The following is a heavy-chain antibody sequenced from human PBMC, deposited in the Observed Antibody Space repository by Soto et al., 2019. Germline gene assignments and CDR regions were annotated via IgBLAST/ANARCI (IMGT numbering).Heavy chain of an antibody. D-gene: IGHD2-2*01. CDR1: GGTFSSYT. V-gene: IGHV1-69*02. J-gene: IGHJ3*02. CDR3: ARSIRYCSSTSCYRGSDAFDI. Sequence: ASVKVSCKASGGTFSSYTISWVRQAPGQGLEWMGRIIPILGIANYAQKFQGRVTITADKSTSTAYMELSSLRSEDTAVYYCARSIRYCSSTSCYRGSDAFDIWGQGKMVTVS. CDR2: IIPILGIA.